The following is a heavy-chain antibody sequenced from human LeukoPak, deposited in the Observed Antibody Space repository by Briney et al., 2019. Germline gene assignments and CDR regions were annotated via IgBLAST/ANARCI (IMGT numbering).Heavy chain of an antibody. D-gene: IGHD6-19*01. J-gene: IGHJ3*02. V-gene: IGHV3-48*03. CDR2: ISSSGSTI. CDR3: ADSSGWYEDAFDI. Sequence: GGSLRLSCAASGFTFSSYEMNWGRQAPGKGLEWVSYISSSGSTIYYADSVKGRFTISRDNAKNSLYLQMNSLRAEDTAVYYCADSSGWYEDAFDIWGQGTMVTVSS. CDR1: GFTFSSYE.